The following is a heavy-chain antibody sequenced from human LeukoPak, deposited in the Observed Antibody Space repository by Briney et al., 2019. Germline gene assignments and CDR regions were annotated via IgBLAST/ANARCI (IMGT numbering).Heavy chain of an antibody. Sequence: GASVNVSGKASGYTFTAYYIHWVGQAPGQGLEWMGRINPNSGGTKYAQKFQGRVTMTRYTSISTAYMELSRLRYDDTAVYFCARPWEITMSERSYNWFDSWGQGTLVTVSS. CDR3: ARPWEITMSERSYNWFDS. D-gene: IGHD1-26*01. CDR2: INPNSGGT. V-gene: IGHV1-2*02. J-gene: IGHJ5*01. CDR1: GYTFTAYY.